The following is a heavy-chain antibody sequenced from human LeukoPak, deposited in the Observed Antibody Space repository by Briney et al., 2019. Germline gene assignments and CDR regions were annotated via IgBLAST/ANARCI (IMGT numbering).Heavy chain of an antibody. CDR3: ARQVQGVIRPDY. D-gene: IGHD1-1*01. Sequence: SETLSLTCTVSGGSISGSGQYWGWIRQPPGKGLEWIGTIYYSGSTYYNPSLKSRVTVSVDTSKNQFSLKLSSVTAADTAVYYCARQVQGVIRPDYWGQGTLVTVSS. V-gene: IGHV4-39*01. CDR2: IYYSGST. J-gene: IGHJ4*02. CDR1: GGSISGSGQY.